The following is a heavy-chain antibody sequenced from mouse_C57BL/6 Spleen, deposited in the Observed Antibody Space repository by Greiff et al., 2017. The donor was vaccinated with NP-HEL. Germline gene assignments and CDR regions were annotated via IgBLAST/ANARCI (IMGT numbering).Heavy chain of an antibody. D-gene: IGHD1-1*01. CDR2: IDPEDGET. CDR3: ASSGYDDGSRSRVGYLDV. Sequence: VQLKQSGAELVKPGASVKLSCTASGFNIKDYYMHWVKQRTEQGLEWIGRIDPEDGETKYAPKFQGTATITADTSSNTAYLQHSSLTCEDTAVDYWASSGYDDGSRSRVGYLDVWGRGTTVTVSS. J-gene: IGHJ1*03. V-gene: IGHV14-2*01. CDR1: GFNIKDYY.